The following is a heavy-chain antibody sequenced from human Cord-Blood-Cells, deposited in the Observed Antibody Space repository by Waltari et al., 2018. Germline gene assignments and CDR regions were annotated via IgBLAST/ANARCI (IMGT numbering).Heavy chain of an antibody. CDR3: ATHRAATYYFDY. J-gene: IGHJ4*02. V-gene: IGHV3-23*01. Sequence: EVQPLDAGGGLVQPGGSLRHFCAAPAFPFRSHCMPWAPQAPGKWLDWFSAISGSGGSTYYADAVKGRFTIARDNSKNTLYLQMNSLRAEDTAVYYCATHRAATYYFDYWGQGTLVTVSS. CDR2: ISGSGGST. D-gene: IGHD2-15*01. CDR1: AFPFRSHC.